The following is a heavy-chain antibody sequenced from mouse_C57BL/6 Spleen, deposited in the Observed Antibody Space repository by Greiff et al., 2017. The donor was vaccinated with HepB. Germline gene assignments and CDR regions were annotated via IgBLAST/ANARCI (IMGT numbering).Heavy chain of an antibody. V-gene: IGHV1-53*01. D-gene: IGHD1-1*01. CDR2: INPSNGGT. Sequence: QVQLQQPGTELVKPGASVKLSCKASGYTFTSYWMHWVKQRPGQGLEWIGNINPSNGGTNYNEKFKSKATLTVDKSYSTAYMQLSSLTSEDSAVYYCASPITTVVAPYAMDYWGQGTSVSVSS. J-gene: IGHJ4*01. CDR1: GYTFTSYW. CDR3: ASPITTVVAPYAMDY.